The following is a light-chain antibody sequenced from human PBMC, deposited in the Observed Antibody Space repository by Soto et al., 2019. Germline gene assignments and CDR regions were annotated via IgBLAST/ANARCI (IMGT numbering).Light chain of an antibody. CDR3: QQYNRLWT. CDR1: QSISNS. V-gene: IGKV1-5*03. J-gene: IGKJ1*01. CDR2: EAS. Sequence: DIQMTQSPSTLSASVGDRVTITCRATQSISNSLAWYQQKPGKAPKLLIYEASSLESGVPSRFSRSGSGTEFTLTITSLQPDDFATYYCQQYNRLWTFGQGTKVEIK.